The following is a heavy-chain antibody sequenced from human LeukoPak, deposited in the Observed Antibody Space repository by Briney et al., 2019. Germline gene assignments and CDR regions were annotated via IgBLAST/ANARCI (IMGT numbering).Heavy chain of an antibody. D-gene: IGHD3-10*01. CDR2: ISSGGDSI. V-gene: IGHV3-11*04. Sequence: GGSLRLSGAASGITFSDHYMSWIRQAPGKGLEWLSYISSGGDSIYYADSVKGRFTISRDNAKNSVSLQMNSLRAEDTAVYYCASGSYGSGFYYFYYMDVWGKGTTVTVSS. J-gene: IGHJ6*03. CDR3: ASGSYGSGFYYFYYMDV. CDR1: GITFSDHY.